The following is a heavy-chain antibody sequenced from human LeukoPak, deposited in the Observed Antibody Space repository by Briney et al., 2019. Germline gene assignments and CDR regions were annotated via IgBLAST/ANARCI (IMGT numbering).Heavy chain of an antibody. V-gene: IGHV4-39*07. Sequence: SETLSLTCTVSGGSISSSSYYWGWIRQPPGKGLECIGSIYHSGSTYYNPSLKSRVTISVDTSKNQFSLKLSSVTAADTAVYYCARDLSMADLGWFDPWGQGTLVTVSS. CDR2: IYHSGST. J-gene: IGHJ5*02. D-gene: IGHD2-8*01. CDR1: GGSISSSSYY. CDR3: ARDLSMADLGWFDP.